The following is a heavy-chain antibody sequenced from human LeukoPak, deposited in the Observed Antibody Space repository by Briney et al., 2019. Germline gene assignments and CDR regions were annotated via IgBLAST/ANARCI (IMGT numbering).Heavy chain of an antibody. Sequence: GSSVKVSCKASGGTFSSYAISWVRPAPGQGLEWMGGIIPIFGTANYAQKFQGRVTITADESTSTAYMELSSLRSEDTAVYYCARGHDIVATAYFDYWGQGTLVTVSS. CDR1: GGTFSSYA. V-gene: IGHV1-69*01. CDR2: IIPIFGTA. D-gene: IGHD5-12*01. J-gene: IGHJ4*02. CDR3: ARGHDIVATAYFDY.